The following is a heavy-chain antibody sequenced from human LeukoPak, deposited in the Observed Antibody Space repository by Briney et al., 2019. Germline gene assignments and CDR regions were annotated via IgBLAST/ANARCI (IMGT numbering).Heavy chain of an antibody. CDR1: GFTFSSYA. J-gene: IGHJ4*02. D-gene: IGHD3-22*01. Sequence: GGPLRLSCAASGFTFSSYAMHWVRQAPGKGLEWVAVISYDGSNKYYADSVKGRFTISRDNSKNTLYLQMNSLRAEDTAVYYCARVNYYDSSGYPYWGQGTLVTVSS. V-gene: IGHV3-30-3*01. CDR3: ARVNYYDSSGYPY. CDR2: ISYDGSNK.